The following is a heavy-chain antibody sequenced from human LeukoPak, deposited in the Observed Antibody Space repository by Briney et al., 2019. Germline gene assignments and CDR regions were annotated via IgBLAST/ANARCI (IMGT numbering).Heavy chain of an antibody. CDR1: GYSFTDYY. Sequence: ASVKVSCKTSGYSFTDYYMHWVRQAPGQGLEWMGWINPNSGGTNYAQKFQGRVTMTRDTSISTAYMELSRLRSDDTAVYYCASFLAISSHNYWGQGTLVTVSS. CDR3: ASFLAISSHNY. CDR2: INPNSGGT. V-gene: IGHV1-2*02. J-gene: IGHJ4*02. D-gene: IGHD6-6*01.